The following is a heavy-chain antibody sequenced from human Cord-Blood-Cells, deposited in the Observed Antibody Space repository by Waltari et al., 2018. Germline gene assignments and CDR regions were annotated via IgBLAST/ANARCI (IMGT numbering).Heavy chain of an antibody. Sequence: QVQLVQSGAEVKKPGSSVKVSCKASGGTFSTYAISWVRQAPGQGLEWMGGIIPIFGTANYAQKFQGRVTITADESTSTAYMELSSLRSEDTAVYYCARDRIYIAADPNDAFDIWGQGTMVTVSS. D-gene: IGHD6-13*01. CDR3: ARDRIYIAADPNDAFDI. CDR2: IIPIFGTA. CDR1: GGTFSTYA. V-gene: IGHV1-69*01. J-gene: IGHJ3*02.